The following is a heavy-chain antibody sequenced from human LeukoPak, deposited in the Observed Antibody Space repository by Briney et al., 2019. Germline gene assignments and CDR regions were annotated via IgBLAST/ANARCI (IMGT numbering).Heavy chain of an antibody. V-gene: IGHV1-18*01. CDR1: GYTFTSYG. CDR3: ARVGAARHFDY. J-gene: IGHJ4*02. Sequence: GASVKVSCKGSGYTFTSYGISWVRQAPGQGLEWMGWISAYNGNTNYAQKLQGRVTMTTDTSTSTAHMELRSLRSDDTAVYYCARVGAARHFDYWGQGTLVTVSS. D-gene: IGHD6-6*01. CDR2: ISAYNGNT.